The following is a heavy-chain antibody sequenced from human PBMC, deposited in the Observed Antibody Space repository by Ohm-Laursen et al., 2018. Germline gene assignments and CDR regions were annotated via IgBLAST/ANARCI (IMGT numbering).Heavy chain of an antibody. Sequence: SDTLSLTCVVSDASIDSAKWSWVRQSAGKQLEWIGRVSQIGTPSYNPSFGSRVIISVESSKNRVSLVLGAVTAADTAVYFCARVTGPGDYYGLDVWGQGTTVTVSS. J-gene: IGHJ6*02. CDR2: VSQIGTP. V-gene: IGHV4-4*07. D-gene: IGHD3-9*01. CDR3: ARVTGPGDYYGLDV. CDR1: DASIDSAK.